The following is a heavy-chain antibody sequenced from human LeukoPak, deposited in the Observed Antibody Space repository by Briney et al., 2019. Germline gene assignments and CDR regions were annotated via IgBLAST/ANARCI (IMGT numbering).Heavy chain of an antibody. CDR2: IYYSGTT. CDR1: GGSISSSSYY. D-gene: IGHD3-10*01. Sequence: SESLSLTCTVSGGSISSSSYYWGWIRQPPGKGLEWIGSIYYSGTTDYNPSLKSRVTISVDTSKNQISLKVRSVTAADTAVYSCARHAGPHYYYGMDVWGQGTTVTVSS. V-gene: IGHV4-39*01. J-gene: IGHJ6*02. CDR3: ARHAGPHYYYGMDV.